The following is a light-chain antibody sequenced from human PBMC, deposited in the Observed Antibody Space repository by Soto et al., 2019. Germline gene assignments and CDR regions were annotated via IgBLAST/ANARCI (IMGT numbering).Light chain of an antibody. CDR2: DAS. J-gene: IGKJ1*01. Sequence: EIVLTQSPGTLSLSPGERATLSCRASQSVSSYLAWYQQKPGQAPRLLIYDASNRATGIPARFSGSGSGTDFTLTISSLEPEDSAIYYCQQRSSWHTFGQGTKV. CDR3: QQRSSWHT. CDR1: QSVSSY. V-gene: IGKV3-11*01.